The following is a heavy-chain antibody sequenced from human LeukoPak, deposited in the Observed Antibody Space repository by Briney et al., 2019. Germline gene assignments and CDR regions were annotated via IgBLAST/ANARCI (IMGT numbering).Heavy chain of an antibody. J-gene: IGHJ6*03. CDR2: IIPIFGTA. V-gene: IGHV1-69*06. D-gene: IGHD2-15*01. Sequence: SVKVSCKASGYTFTSYYMHWVRQAPGQGLKWMGGIIPIFGTANYAQKFQGRVTITADKSTSTAYMELSSLRSEDTAVYYCARGRGGKYCSGGSCYSYDYYYYYMDVWGKGTTDTVSS. CDR1: GYTFTSYY. CDR3: ARGRGGKYCSGGSCYSYDYYYYYMDV.